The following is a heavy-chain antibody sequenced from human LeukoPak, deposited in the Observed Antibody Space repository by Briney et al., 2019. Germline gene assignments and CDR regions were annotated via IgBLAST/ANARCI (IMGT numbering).Heavy chain of an antibody. CDR1: GFTFSSYD. CDR2: ISSSGDWT. J-gene: IGHJ2*01. Sequence: GGSLRLSCAASGFTFSSYDMSWVRQAPGKGLEWVSSISSSGDWTNYADSVKGRYTISRDISKNTLYLQMKSLRAEDTAVYFWAKDWDFDLRGRGTLVTVSS. V-gene: IGHV3-23*01. CDR3: AKDWDFDL.